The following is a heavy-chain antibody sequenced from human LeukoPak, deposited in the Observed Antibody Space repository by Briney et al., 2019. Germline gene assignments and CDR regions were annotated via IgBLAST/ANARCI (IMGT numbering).Heavy chain of an antibody. D-gene: IGHD3-22*01. J-gene: IGHJ4*02. Sequence: PGGSLRLSCAASGFTFDDYAMHWVRPAPGKGLEWVSGISWNSGSIGYADSVEGRFTISRDNAKNTLYLQMNSLRAEDTAVYYCARVRNYYDSSGYCDYWGEGTLVTVSS. CDR2: ISWNSGSI. V-gene: IGHV3-9*01. CDR3: ARVRNYYDSSGYCDY. CDR1: GFTFDDYA.